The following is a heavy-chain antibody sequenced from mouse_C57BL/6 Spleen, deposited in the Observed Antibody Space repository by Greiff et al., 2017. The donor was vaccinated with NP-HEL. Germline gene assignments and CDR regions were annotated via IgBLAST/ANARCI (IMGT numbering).Heavy chain of an antibody. J-gene: IGHJ1*03. Sequence: QVQLQQPGAELVMPGASVKLSCKASGYTFTSYWMHWVKQRPGQGLEWIGEIDPSDSYTNYNQKFKGKSTLTVDKSSSTAYMQLSSLTSEDSAVYYCARRREGYWYFDVWGTGTTVTVSS. CDR2: IDPSDSYT. CDR1: GYTFTSYW. CDR3: ARRREGYWYFDV. V-gene: IGHV1-69*01.